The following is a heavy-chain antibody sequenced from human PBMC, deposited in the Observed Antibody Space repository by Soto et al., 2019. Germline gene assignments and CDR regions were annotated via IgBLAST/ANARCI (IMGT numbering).Heavy chain of an antibody. CDR2: INHSGST. CDR3: ARASVWSGPDY. V-gene: IGHV4-34*01. Sequence: SETLPLTCAVYGESFSGYYWSWIRQPPGKGLEWIGEINHSGSTNYNPSLKSRVTISVDTSKNQFSLKLSSVTAADTAVYYCARASVWSGPDYWGQGTLVTVSS. J-gene: IGHJ4*02. D-gene: IGHD3-3*01. CDR1: GESFSGYY.